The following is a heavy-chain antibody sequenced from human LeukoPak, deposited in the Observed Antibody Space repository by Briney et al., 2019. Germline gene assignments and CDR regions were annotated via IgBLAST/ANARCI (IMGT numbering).Heavy chain of an antibody. V-gene: IGHV1-2*02. CDR3: ARALPTLYYFDY. CDR1: GYTFTGYY. J-gene: IGHJ4*02. CDR2: INPNSGGT. Sequence: ASVKVSCKASGYTFTGYYMHWVRQAPGQRLEWMGWINPNSGGTNYAQKFQGRVTMTRDTSISTAYMELSRLRSDDTAVYYCARALPTLYYFDYWGQGTLVTVSS.